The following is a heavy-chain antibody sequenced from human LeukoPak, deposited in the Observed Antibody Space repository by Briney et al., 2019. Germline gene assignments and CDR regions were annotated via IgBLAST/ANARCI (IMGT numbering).Heavy chain of an antibody. CDR1: GGSFSGYY. Sequence: SETLSLTCAVYGGSFSGYYWSWIRQPPGKGLEWIGEINHSGSTNYNPSLKSRVTISVDTSKNQFSLKLSSVTAADTAVYYCARVGIAARRGYYMDVWGKGTTVTVSS. V-gene: IGHV4-34*01. J-gene: IGHJ6*03. D-gene: IGHD6-6*01. CDR2: INHSGST. CDR3: ARVGIAARRGYYMDV.